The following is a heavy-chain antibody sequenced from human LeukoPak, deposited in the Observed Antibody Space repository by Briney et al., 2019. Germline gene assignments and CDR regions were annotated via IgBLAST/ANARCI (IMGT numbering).Heavy chain of an antibody. J-gene: IGHJ3*02. D-gene: IGHD4-17*01. V-gene: IGHV4-59*01. Sequence: SETLSLTCTVFGGSISSYYWSWIRQPPGKGLEWIGYIYYSGSTNYNPSLKSRVTISVDTSKNQFSLKLSSVTAADTAVYYCARAVGDYDRINAFDIWGQGAMVTVSS. CDR2: IYYSGST. CDR3: ARAVGDYDRINAFDI. CDR1: GGSISSYY.